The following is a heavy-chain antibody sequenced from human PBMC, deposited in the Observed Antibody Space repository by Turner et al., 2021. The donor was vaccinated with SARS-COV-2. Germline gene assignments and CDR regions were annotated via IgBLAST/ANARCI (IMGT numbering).Heavy chain of an antibody. V-gene: IGHV1-69*02. D-gene: IGHD3-10*01. CDR1: GGTLSNYT. J-gene: IGHJ4*02. Sequence: QVQLVQSGAEVKKPRSSVKVSCKASGGTLSNYTISWVRQAPGQGCEWMGRIIPILGINNYVKKFQGRFTITSDKSTSTAYMDLNSLRSEDTAGYYFASRWFGELPIDYWGQGTLVTVSS. CDR3: ASRWFGELPIDY. CDR2: IIPILGIN.